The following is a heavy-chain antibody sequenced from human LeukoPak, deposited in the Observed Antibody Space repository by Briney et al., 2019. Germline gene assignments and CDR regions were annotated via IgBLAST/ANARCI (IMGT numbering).Heavy chain of an antibody. CDR2: VSGGGGST. CDR1: GFSFSSYA. J-gene: IGHJ4*02. Sequence: GGSLRLSCAASGFSFSSYAMSWVRQAPGKGLEWVSTVSGGGGSTYYADSVKGRFTISRDNSKNTLYLQMNSLRAEDTAVYYCAKDNRGDNWNDLAIDYWGQGTLVTVSS. D-gene: IGHD1-20*01. CDR3: AKDNRGDNWNDLAIDY. V-gene: IGHV3-23*01.